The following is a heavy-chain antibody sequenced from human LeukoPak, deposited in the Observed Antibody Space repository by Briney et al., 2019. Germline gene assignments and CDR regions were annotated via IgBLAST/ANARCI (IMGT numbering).Heavy chain of an antibody. CDR2: ISSSSSYI. V-gene: IGHV3-21*01. D-gene: IGHD2-15*01. CDR3: ASHYTYCSGGSCYYYYYGMDV. J-gene: IGHJ6*04. Sequence: PGGSLRLSRAASGFTFSSYSMNWVRQAPGKGLEWVSSISSSSSYIYYADSVKGRFTISRDNAKNSLYLQMNSLRAEDTAVYYCASHYTYCSGGSCYYYYYGMDVWGKGTTVTVSS. CDR1: GFTFSSYS.